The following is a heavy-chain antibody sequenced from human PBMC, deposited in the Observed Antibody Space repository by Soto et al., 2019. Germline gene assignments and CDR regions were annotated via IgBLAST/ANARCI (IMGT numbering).Heavy chain of an antibody. CDR1: GFTFSSYA. CDR3: ARVDSSGWYLNYYGMDV. V-gene: IGHV3-30-3*01. CDR2: ISYDGSNK. Sequence: GGSLRLSCAASGFTFSSYAMHWVRQAPGKGLEWVAVISYDGSNKYYADSVKGRFTISRDNSKNTLYLQMNGLRAEDTAVYYCARVDSSGWYLNYYGMDVWGQGTTVTVSS. J-gene: IGHJ6*02. D-gene: IGHD6-19*01.